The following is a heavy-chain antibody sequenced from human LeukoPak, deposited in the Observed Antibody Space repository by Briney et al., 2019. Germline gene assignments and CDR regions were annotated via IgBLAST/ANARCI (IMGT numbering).Heavy chain of an antibody. CDR1: GFTLNRYD. D-gene: IGHD3-10*01. CDR3: VRDWGGPYNY. J-gene: IGHJ4*02. V-gene: IGHV3-48*04. CDR2: ISTSSSTI. Sequence: GGSLRLSCAASGFTLNRYDMNWVRQAPGKGLEWVSYISTSSSTIYYADSVKGRFTISRDNAKKSLYLQMDSLRAEDTAVYYCVRDWGGPYNYWGQGTLVTVSS.